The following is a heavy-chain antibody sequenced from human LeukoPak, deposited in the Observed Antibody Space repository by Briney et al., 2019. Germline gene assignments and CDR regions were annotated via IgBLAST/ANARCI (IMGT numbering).Heavy chain of an antibody. J-gene: IGHJ3*02. D-gene: IGHD5-24*01. V-gene: IGHV3-30*04. Sequence: GGSLRLSCAAPGFTFSSYSMHWVRQAPGKGPEWVAVISYDGSNKYYADSVKGRFTISRDNSKNTLYLQMNSLRAEDTAVYYCARESAATSHAFDIWGQGTMVTVSS. CDR2: ISYDGSNK. CDR3: ARESAATSHAFDI. CDR1: GFTFSSYS.